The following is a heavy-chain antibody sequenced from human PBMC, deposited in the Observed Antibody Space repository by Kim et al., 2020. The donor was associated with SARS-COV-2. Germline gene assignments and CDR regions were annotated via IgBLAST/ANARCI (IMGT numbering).Heavy chain of an antibody. Sequence: GGSLRLPCAASGFTFSSYGMHWVRQAPGKGLEWVAVISYDGSNKYYADSVKGRFTISRDNSKNTLYLQMNSLRAEDTAVYYCAKITVPINSNYVTLYYY. CDR1: GFTFSSYG. CDR2: ISYDGSNK. J-gene: IGHJ6*01. D-gene: IGHD4-4*01. CDR3: AKITVPINSNYVTLYYY. V-gene: IGHV3-30*18.